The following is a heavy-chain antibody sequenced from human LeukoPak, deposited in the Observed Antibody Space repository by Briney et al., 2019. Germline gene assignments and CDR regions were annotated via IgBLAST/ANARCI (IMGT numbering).Heavy chain of an antibody. V-gene: IGHV4-4*02. CDR1: GGSISSSNW. CDR3: ARATRMVRNKLPQYYFDY. Sequence: SGTLSLTCAVSGGSISSSNWWSWVRQPPGKGLEWIGEIYHSGSTNYNPSLKSRVTISVDKSKNQFSLKLSSVTAADTAVYYCARATRMVRNKLPQYYFDYWGQGTLVTVSS. CDR2: IYHSGST. J-gene: IGHJ4*02. D-gene: IGHD3-10*01.